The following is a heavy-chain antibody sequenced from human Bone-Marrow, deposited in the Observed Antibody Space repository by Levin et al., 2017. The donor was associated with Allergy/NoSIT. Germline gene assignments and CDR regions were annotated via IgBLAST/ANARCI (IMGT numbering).Heavy chain of an antibody. CDR3: ARTFCGGAGGCYGLSWHFDL. J-gene: IGHJ2*01. CDR2: IDWDDEE. CDR1: GFSLSTNGMR. Sequence: VSGPTLVKPTQTLTLTCTFSGFSLSTNGMRVSWIRQTPGKALEWLARIDWDDEEFYSASLKPRLTISKDTSKNEVVLTMTNMDPMDTGTYYCARTFCGGAGGCYGLSWHFDLWGRGTLVTVSS. V-gene: IGHV2-70*04. D-gene: IGHD2-21*02.